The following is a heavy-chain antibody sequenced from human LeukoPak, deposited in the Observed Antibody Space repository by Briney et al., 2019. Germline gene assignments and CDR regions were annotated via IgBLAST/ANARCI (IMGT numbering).Heavy chain of an antibody. Sequence: KPSETLSLTCTVSGGSISNYYWNWIRQPPGKGLEWIGEINHSGSTNYNPSLKSRVTISVDTSKNQFSLKLSSVTAADTAVYYCARLGRYCSSTSCYIGGHPRYYYYYMDVWGKGTTVTVSS. CDR1: GGSISNYY. CDR3: ARLGRYCSSTSCYIGGHPRYYYYYMDV. J-gene: IGHJ6*03. D-gene: IGHD2-2*02. V-gene: IGHV4-34*01. CDR2: INHSGST.